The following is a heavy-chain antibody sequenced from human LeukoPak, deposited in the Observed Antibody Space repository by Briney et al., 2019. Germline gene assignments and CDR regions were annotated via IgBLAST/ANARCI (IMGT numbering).Heavy chain of an antibody. V-gene: IGHV1-18*01. D-gene: IGHD6-19*01. CDR3: ARDPSLRAIAVAGTAWFDP. J-gene: IGHJ5*02. CDR1: GYTFTSYG. Sequence: ASVKVSCKASGYTFTSYGISWVRQAPGQGLEWMGWISAYNGNTNYAQKLQGRVTMTTDTSTSTAYMELRSLRSDDTAVYYCARDPSLRAIAVAGTAWFDPWGQGTLVTVSS. CDR2: ISAYNGNT.